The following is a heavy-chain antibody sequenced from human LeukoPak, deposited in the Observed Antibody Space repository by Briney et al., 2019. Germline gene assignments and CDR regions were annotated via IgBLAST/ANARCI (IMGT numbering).Heavy chain of an antibody. Sequence: PGGSLRLSCAASGFTFSSYAMSWVRQAPGKGLGWVSAISGSGGSTYYADSVKGRFTISRDNSKNTLYLQMNSLRAEDTAVYYCAKDLGSGWSGWFDPWGQGTLVTVSS. CDR2: ISGSGGST. D-gene: IGHD6-19*01. J-gene: IGHJ5*02. CDR3: AKDLGSGWSGWFDP. CDR1: GFTFSSYA. V-gene: IGHV3-23*01.